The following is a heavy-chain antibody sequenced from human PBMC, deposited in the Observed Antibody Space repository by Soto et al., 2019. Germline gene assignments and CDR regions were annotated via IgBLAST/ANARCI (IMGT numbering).Heavy chain of an antibody. Sequence: GASVKVSCKASGGTFSSYAISWVLQAPGQGLEWMGGIIPIFGTANYAQKFQGRVTITADKSTSTAYMELSSLRSEDTAVYYCASSERTIFGVVIISGMDVWGQGTTVTVSS. V-gene: IGHV1-69*06. CDR1: GGTFSSYA. CDR2: IIPIFGTA. CDR3: ASSERTIFGVVIISGMDV. J-gene: IGHJ6*02. D-gene: IGHD3-3*01.